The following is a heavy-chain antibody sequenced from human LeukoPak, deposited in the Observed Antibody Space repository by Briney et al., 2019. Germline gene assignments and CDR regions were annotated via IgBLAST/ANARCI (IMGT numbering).Heavy chain of an antibody. D-gene: IGHD1-14*01. Sequence: GGSLRLSCAASGFTFSSYEMNWVRQAPGKGLEWVSYISSSGSTIYYADSVKGRFTISRDNAKNSLYLQMNSLRAEDTAVYYCAREGTGYSNWFDPWGQGTLVTVPS. CDR1: GFTFSSYE. CDR3: AREGTGYSNWFDP. CDR2: ISSSGSTI. J-gene: IGHJ5*02. V-gene: IGHV3-48*03.